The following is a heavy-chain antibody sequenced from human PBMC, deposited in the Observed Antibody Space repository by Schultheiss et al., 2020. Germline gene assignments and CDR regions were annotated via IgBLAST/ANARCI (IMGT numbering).Heavy chain of an antibody. Sequence: KISCKASGGTFSSYAISWVRQAPGQGLEWMGGIIPIFGTANYAQKFQGRVTITADESTSTAYMELSSLRSEDTAVYYCARGETTNNYYYYGMDVWGQGTTVTVSS. D-gene: IGHD1-7*01. CDR3: ARGETTNNYYYYGMDV. J-gene: IGHJ6*02. V-gene: IGHV1-69*01. CDR2: IIPIFGTA. CDR1: GGTFSSYA.